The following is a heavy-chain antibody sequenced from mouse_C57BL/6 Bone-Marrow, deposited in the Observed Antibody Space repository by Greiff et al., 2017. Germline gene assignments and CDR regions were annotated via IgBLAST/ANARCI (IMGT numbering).Heavy chain of an antibody. J-gene: IGHJ1*03. CDR3: TTIGYDPYWYFDV. Sequence: VQLQQSGAELVRPGASVKLSCTASGFNIKDDYMHWVKQRPEQGLEWIGWIAPENGDTEYASKFQGKATITADTSSNTAYLQLSSLTSEDTAVYYGTTIGYDPYWYFDVWGTGTTVTVSS. CDR1: GFNIKDDY. D-gene: IGHD2-2*01. CDR2: IAPENGDT. V-gene: IGHV14-4*01.